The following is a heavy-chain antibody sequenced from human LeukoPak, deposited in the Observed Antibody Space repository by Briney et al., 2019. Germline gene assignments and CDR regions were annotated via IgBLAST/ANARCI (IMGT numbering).Heavy chain of an antibody. CDR3: ARPVFRVAVAGHDAFDI. CDR1: GYTFTGYY. Sequence: ASVKVSCKASGYTFTGYYMHWVRQAPGQGLEWMGRINPNSGGTNYAQKFQGRVTMTRDTSISTAYMELSRLRSDDTAVYYCARPVFRVAVAGHDAFDIWGQGTMVTVSS. D-gene: IGHD6-19*01. CDR2: INPNSGGT. V-gene: IGHV1-2*06. J-gene: IGHJ3*02.